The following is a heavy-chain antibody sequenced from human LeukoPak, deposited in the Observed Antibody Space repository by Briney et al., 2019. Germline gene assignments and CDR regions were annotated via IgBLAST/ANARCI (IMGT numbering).Heavy chain of an antibody. J-gene: IGHJ6*02. CDR1: GGSISSYY. D-gene: IGHD6-19*01. V-gene: IGHV4-59*01. Sequence: SETLSLTCTVSGGSISSYYWSWIRQPPGKGLEWIGYIYYSGSTNYNPSLKSRVTISVDTSKNQFSLKLSSVTAVVTAVYYCASREGAGPYYYYGMDVWGQGTTVTVSS. CDR2: IYYSGST. CDR3: ASREGAGPYYYYGMDV.